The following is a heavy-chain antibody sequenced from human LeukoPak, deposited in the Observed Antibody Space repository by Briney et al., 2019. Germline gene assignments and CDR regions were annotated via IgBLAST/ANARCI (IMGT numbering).Heavy chain of an antibody. D-gene: IGHD6-19*01. V-gene: IGHV4-39*07. CDR2: IYYSGST. CDR1: GGSISSSSYY. Sequence: PSETLSLTRTVSGGSISSSSYYWGWIRQPPGKGLEWIGSIYYSGSTYYNPSLKSRVTISVDTSKNQFSLKLSSVTAEDTAVYYCATPARGGSALPWGQGTLVTVSS. CDR3: ATPARGGSALP. J-gene: IGHJ5*02.